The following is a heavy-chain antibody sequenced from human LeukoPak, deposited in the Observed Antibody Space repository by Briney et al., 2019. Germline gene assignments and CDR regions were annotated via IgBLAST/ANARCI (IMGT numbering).Heavy chain of an antibody. Sequence: PSETLSPTCTVSGGSISSGGYYWSWIRQHPGKGLEWIGYIYYSGSTYYNPSLKSRVTISVDTSKNQFSLKLSSVTAADTAVYYCARGHTAPNAFDIWGQGTMVTVSS. V-gene: IGHV4-31*03. CDR1: GGSISSGGYY. CDR2: IYYSGST. CDR3: ARGHTAPNAFDI. J-gene: IGHJ3*02.